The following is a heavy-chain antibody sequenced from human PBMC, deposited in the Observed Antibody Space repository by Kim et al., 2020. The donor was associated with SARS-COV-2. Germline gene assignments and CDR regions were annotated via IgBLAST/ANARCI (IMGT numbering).Heavy chain of an antibody. CDR3: ARHEGWNLCFTPYFDY. CDR1: GGSISSSSYY. CDR2: IYYSGST. J-gene: IGHJ4*02. Sequence: SETLSLTCTVSGGSISSSSYYWGWIRQPPGKGLEWIGSIYYSGSTYYNPSLKSRVTISVDTSKNQFSLKLSSVTAADTAVYYCARHEGWNLCFTPYFDYWGQGTLVTVSS. V-gene: IGHV4-39*01. D-gene: IGHD3-10*02.